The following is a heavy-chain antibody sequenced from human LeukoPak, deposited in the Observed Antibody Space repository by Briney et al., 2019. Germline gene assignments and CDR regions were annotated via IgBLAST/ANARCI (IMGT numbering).Heavy chain of an antibody. CDR2: IGLSGSPL. D-gene: IGHD3-22*01. J-gene: IGHJ4*02. Sequence: KSGGSLGLSCAVSGFPFTRFYMSWIRQAPGKGLEWISYIGLSGSPLDYADSVRGRFTISRDNAKNSLYLEMNSLRPEDTAVYYCARKDFSSGSFSYWGQGTLVTVSS. CDR3: ARKDFSSGSFSY. CDR1: GFPFTRFY. V-gene: IGHV3-11*04.